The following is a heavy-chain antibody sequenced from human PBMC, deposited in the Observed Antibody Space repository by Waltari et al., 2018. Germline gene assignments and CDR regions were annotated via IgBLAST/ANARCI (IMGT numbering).Heavy chain of an antibody. CDR3: AREDIVATKVFDD. Sequence: QVQLVQSGAEVKKPGASVKVSCQTSGYTFTAYYMHWVRQVPGQGLEWMGWINCNTGDRDYAQKFRGRVTMTRETSLTTVYMEMNRLTSGDTAVYYCAREDIVATKVFDDWGHGTLVTVSS. CDR2: INCNTGDR. V-gene: IGHV1-2*02. D-gene: IGHD5-12*01. J-gene: IGHJ4*01. CDR1: GYTFTAYY.